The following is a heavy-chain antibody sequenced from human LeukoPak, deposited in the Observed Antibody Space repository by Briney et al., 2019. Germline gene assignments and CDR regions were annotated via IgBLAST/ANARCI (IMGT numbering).Heavy chain of an antibody. D-gene: IGHD4-23*01. Sequence: SETLSLTCTVSGGSISSSSCYWGWIRQPPGKGLEWIGSIYYSGSTYYNPSLKSRFTISVDTSKNQFSLKLSSVTAADTAVYYCARPAVVTDAFDIWGQGTMVTVSS. J-gene: IGHJ3*02. CDR1: GGSISSSSCY. V-gene: IGHV4-39*01. CDR2: IYYSGST. CDR3: ARPAVVTDAFDI.